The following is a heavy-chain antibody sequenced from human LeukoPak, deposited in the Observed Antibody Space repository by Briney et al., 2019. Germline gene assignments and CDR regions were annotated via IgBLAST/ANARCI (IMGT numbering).Heavy chain of an antibody. CDR3: AAGYSVDY. J-gene: IGHJ4*02. Sequence: GGSLRLSCAASGFTFSTYWMTWVRQAPGKGLEWVANIKQDGSEKYYVDSVKGRFTIPRDNAKNSLFLQMNSLRAEDTAVYYCAAGYSVDYWGQGTLVTVSS. CDR2: IKQDGSEK. D-gene: IGHD5/OR15-5a*01. V-gene: IGHV3-7*01. CDR1: GFTFSTYW.